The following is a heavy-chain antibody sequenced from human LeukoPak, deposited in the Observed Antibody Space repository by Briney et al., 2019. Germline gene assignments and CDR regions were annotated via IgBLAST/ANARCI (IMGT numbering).Heavy chain of an antibody. CDR1: GGSISSYY. CDR2: IYTSGST. D-gene: IGHD3-3*01. Sequence: TSETLSLTCTVSGGSISSYYWSWIRQPAGKGLEWIGRIYTSGSTNYNPSLKSRVTISVDTSKNQFSLKLSSVTAADTAVYYCARSEFWSGYLDYWGQGTLVTVSS. V-gene: IGHV4-4*07. CDR3: ARSEFWSGYLDY. J-gene: IGHJ4*02.